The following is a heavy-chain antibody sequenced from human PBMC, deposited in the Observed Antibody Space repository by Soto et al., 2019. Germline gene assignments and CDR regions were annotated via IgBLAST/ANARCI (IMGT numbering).Heavy chain of an antibody. Sequence: SETLSLTCTVYGGSISSYYWSWIRQPPGKGLEWIGYIYYSGSTNYNPSLKSRVTISVDTSKNQFSLKLSSVTAADTAVYYCASGNGSYRYYYYYYGMDVWGQGTTVTVSS. D-gene: IGHD1-26*01. CDR1: GGSISSYY. CDR3: ASGNGSYRYYYYYYGMDV. J-gene: IGHJ6*02. V-gene: IGHV4-59*01. CDR2: IYYSGST.